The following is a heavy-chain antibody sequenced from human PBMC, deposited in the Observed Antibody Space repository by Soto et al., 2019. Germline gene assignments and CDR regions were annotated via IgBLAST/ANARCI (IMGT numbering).Heavy chain of an antibody. V-gene: IGHV1-24*01. CDR2: FDPEDGET. J-gene: IGHJ4*02. Sequence: ASVKVSCKVSGYTLAELSRQWVRQAPGKGLEWMGGFDPEDGETIYAQKFQGRVTITEDTSTSTAYMELSSLRSEDTAVYYCASSVYCSGGSCYSFDYWGQGTLVTVSS. D-gene: IGHD2-15*01. CDR1: GYTLAELS. CDR3: ASSVYCSGGSCYSFDY.